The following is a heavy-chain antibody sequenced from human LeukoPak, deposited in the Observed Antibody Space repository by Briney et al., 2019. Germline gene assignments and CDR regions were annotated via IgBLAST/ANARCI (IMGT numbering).Heavy chain of an antibody. Sequence: QPGGSLRLSCLGSGFTFSTYWMTWVRQAPGKGLEWVASIRGDGNQKDHVASVKGRFTISRDNAKNSLYLQMNSLTADDTAVYYCVRPHWTDSAIWGQGTLVTVSS. CDR2: IRGDGNQK. D-gene: IGHD1-1*01. V-gene: IGHV3-7*01. CDR1: GFTFSTYW. J-gene: IGHJ4*02. CDR3: VRPHWTDSAI.